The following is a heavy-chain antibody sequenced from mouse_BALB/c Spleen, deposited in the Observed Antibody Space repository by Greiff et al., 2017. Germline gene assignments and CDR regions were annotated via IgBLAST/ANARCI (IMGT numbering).Heavy chain of an antibody. Sequence: VQLKESGAELVRPGVSVKISCKGSGYTFTDYAMHWVKQSHAKSLEWIGVISTYYGDASYNQKFKGKATMTVDKSSSTAYMELARLTSEDSAIYYCAREGRQLGLRFAYWGQGTLVTVSA. CDR3: AREGRQLGLRFAY. V-gene: IGHV1S137*01. D-gene: IGHD3-2*01. CDR1: GYTFTDYA. CDR2: ISTYYGDA. J-gene: IGHJ3*01.